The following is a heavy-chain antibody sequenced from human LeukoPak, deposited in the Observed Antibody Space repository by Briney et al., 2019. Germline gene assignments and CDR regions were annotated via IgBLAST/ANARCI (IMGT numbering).Heavy chain of an antibody. Sequence: PSETLSLTCTVSGGSISSYYWSWIRQPPGKGLEWIGYIYTSGSTNYNPSLKSRVTISVDTSKNQFSLKLSSVTAADTAVYYCARLIAAGVNYYYYYYMDVCGKGTTVTVSS. CDR2: IYTSGST. J-gene: IGHJ6*03. CDR1: GGSISSYY. V-gene: IGHV4-4*09. D-gene: IGHD6-13*01. CDR3: ARLIAAGVNYYYYYYMDV.